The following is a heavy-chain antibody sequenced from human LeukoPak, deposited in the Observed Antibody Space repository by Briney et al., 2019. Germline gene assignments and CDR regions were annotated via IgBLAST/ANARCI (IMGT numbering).Heavy chain of an antibody. CDR2: IYYSGST. J-gene: IGHJ4*02. Sequence: SETLSLTCTVSGGSISSSSYYWGWICQPPGKGLEWIGSIYYSGSTYYNPSLKSRVTISVDTSKNQFSLKLSSVTAADTAVYYCARQEGLAPDPGYCSSTSCRRYYFDYWGQGTLVTVSS. CDR3: ARQEGLAPDPGYCSSTSCRRYYFDY. D-gene: IGHD2-2*01. V-gene: IGHV4-39*01. CDR1: GGSISSSSYY.